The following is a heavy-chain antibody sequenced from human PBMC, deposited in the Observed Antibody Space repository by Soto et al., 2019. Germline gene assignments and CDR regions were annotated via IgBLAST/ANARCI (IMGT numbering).Heavy chain of an antibody. CDR3: ANARWGNSDAFDI. CDR1: VYTFTGYH. Sequence: ASVTVSCKASVYTFTGYHMHWLRQAPGQGLEWMGWINPNSGGTNYAQKFQGRVTMTRDTSISTAYMELSRLRSDDTAVYYCANARWGNSDAFDIWGQGTMVTVSS. J-gene: IGHJ3*02. V-gene: IGHV1-2*02. D-gene: IGHD4-4*01. CDR2: INPNSGGT.